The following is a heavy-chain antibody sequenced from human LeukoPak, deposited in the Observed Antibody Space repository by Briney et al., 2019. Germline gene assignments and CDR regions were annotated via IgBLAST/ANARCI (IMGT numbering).Heavy chain of an antibody. J-gene: IGHJ4*02. CDR2: IYSGGST. D-gene: IGHD3-10*01. CDR1: GFTVSSNY. Sequence: GGSLRLSCAASGFTVSSNYMSWVRQAPGKGLEWVSVIYSGGSTYYADSVKGRFTISRDNSKNTLYLQMNSLRAEDTAVYYCASGEPDLWFGELSLGYWGQGTLVTVSS. CDR3: ASGEPDLWFGELSLGY. V-gene: IGHV3-66*01.